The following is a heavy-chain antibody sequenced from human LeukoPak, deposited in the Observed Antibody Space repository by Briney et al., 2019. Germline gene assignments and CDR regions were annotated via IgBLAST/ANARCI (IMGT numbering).Heavy chain of an antibody. CDR2: MSGSGGST. CDR1: GFTFSSYA. V-gene: IGHV3-23*01. J-gene: IGHJ4*02. D-gene: IGHD2-2*01. Sequence: GGSLRLSCAAPGFTFSSYAMSWVRQAPGKGLEWVSAMSGSGGSTYYADSVKGRFTISRDNAKNTLYLQMNSLRAEDTAVYYCAKTVVPASPVPGVSYWGQGTLVTVSS. CDR3: AKTVVPASPVPGVSY.